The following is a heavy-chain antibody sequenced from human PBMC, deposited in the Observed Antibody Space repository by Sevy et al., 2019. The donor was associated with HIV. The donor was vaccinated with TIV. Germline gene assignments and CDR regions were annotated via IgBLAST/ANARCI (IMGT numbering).Heavy chain of an antibody. CDR1: GFTFSSYA. J-gene: IGHJ4*02. V-gene: IGHV3-30-3*01. D-gene: IGHD4-17*01. CDR3: AREGSDYGDYAPFDY. Sequence: GGSLRLSCAASGFTFSSYAMHWVRQAPGKGLEWVAVISYDGSNKYYADSVKGRFTISRDNSKNTLYLQMNSLRAEDTAVYYCAREGSDYGDYAPFDYWGQGTLVIVSS. CDR2: ISYDGSNK.